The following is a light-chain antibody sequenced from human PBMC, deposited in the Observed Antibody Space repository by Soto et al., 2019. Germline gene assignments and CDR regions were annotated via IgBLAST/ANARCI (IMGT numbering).Light chain of an antibody. V-gene: IGKV1-8*01. Sequence: AIRMTQSPSSLSASTGDRVTITCRASQGISSYLAWYQQKPGKAPKLLIYAASTLQSGVPSRFIGSGSRTDFTLTISCLQSEDFATYYCQQHYSYPYTFGQGTKLEIK. CDR3: QQHYSYPYT. CDR1: QGISSY. J-gene: IGKJ2*01. CDR2: AAS.